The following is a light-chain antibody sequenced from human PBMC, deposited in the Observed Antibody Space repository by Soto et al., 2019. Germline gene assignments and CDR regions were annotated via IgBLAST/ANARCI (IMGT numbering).Light chain of an antibody. V-gene: IGLV2-18*02. CDR2: GVS. J-gene: IGLJ1*01. CDR3: SSYTTSITYV. CDR1: SSDVGSANR. Sequence: QSALTPPPSVSGSPGQSVTISCTGTSSDVGSANRVSWYQQPPGTAPKLIIYGVSNRPSGVPDRFSGSKSGNTASLIISGLQAEDEADYFCSSYTTSITYVFGTGTKLTVL.